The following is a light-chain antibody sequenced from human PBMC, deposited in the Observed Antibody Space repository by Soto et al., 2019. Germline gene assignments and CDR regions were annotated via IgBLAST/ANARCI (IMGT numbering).Light chain of an antibody. CDR1: QSVSSRS. V-gene: IGKV3-20*01. CDR3: QLYGNSRT. Sequence: EIVLTQSPGTLSLSPGERATLSCRASQSVSSRSLAWYQQKPGQAPRLLIYDASSRVTGIPDRFSGSGSGTDFTLTTSRLEPEDFAVYYCQLYGNSRTFGQGTKVDIK. CDR2: DAS. J-gene: IGKJ1*01.